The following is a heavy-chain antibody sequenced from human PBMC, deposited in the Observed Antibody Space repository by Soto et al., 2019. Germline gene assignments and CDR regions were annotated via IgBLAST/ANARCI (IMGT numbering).Heavy chain of an antibody. CDR2: IYYSGST. D-gene: IGHD4-4*01. Sequence: PSETLSLTCTVSGGSISSGGYYWSWIRQHPGKGLEWIGYIYYSGSTYYNPSLKSRVTISVDTSKNQFSLKLSSVTAADTAVYYCARDDTTEPNFDYWGQGTLVTVSS. V-gene: IGHV4-31*03. CDR1: GGSISSGGYY. J-gene: IGHJ4*02. CDR3: ARDDTTEPNFDY.